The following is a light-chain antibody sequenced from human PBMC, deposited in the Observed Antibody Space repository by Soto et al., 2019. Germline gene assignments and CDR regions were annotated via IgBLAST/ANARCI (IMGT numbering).Light chain of an antibody. CDR2: GAS. J-gene: IGKJ3*01. Sequence: PGERATLSCRARQSVASSYLAWYQQRPGQAPRLLIYGASKRASGIPDRFSGSGFGTDFTLTISRLEPEDFAVYYCQLYDSSSFTFGPGTRVDIK. V-gene: IGKV3-20*01. CDR1: QSVASSY. CDR3: QLYDSSSFT.